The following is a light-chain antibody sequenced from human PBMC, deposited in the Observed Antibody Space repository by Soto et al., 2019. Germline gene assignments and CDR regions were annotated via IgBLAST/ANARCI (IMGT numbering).Light chain of an antibody. J-gene: IGKJ4*01. CDR3: QQYNNWPCT. CDR1: QSVSSN. CDR2: GAS. V-gene: IGKV3-15*01. Sequence: EIVMTQSPATLSVSPGERATLSCRASQSVSSNLAWYQQKPGQAPRLLIYGASTRATGIPARFSGSGSGTEFTLTICSLQSEDFAVYYCQQYNNWPCTFGGGTKVDIK.